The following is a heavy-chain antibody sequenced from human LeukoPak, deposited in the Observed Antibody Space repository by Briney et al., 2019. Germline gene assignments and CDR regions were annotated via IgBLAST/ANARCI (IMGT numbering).Heavy chain of an antibody. D-gene: IGHD4-17*01. CDR1: VVAIRNHV. J-gene: IGHJ6*03. CDR3: ARAYGAFPYYMDV. Sequence: PSETLSLTCSVAVVAIRNHVWSWIPQPPGQGLKWIGYIYYSGRTNYNHSLKSRVTISVDTSKNQFSLKLNSVTAADTAVYYCARAYGAFPYYMDVWGKGTTVTVSS. CDR2: IYYSGRT. V-gene: IGHV4-59*11.